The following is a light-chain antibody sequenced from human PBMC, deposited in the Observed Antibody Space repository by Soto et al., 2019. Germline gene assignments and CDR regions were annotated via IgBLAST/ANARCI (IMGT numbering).Light chain of an antibody. J-gene: IGKJ1*01. Sequence: ESVLTQSPATLSSFPGEIATLSCRASQAVNTRLAWYQHKPGQAPRLLIYLTSNRATGIPARFSGSGSGTDFTLTISSLEPEDSAVYYCRQRQSWPRTFGQGTKVDIK. CDR3: RQRQSWPRT. CDR2: LTS. CDR1: QAVNTR. V-gene: IGKV3-11*01.